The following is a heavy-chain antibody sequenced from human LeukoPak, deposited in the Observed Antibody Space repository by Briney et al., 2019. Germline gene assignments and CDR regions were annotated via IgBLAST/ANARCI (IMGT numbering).Heavy chain of an antibody. J-gene: IGHJ6*03. CDR3: ARVVPAVAYDYYYFIDL. Sequence: GASVTASCKASGGTFSSYAISWVRQAPGQGLEWMGGIIPIFGTANYAQKFQDRATITTDESTNTAYMELSSLRSGGTAVYYGARVVPAVAYDYYYFIDLWGKGTTVTVSS. CDR2: IIPIFGTA. CDR1: GGTFSSYA. V-gene: IGHV1-69*05. D-gene: IGHD2-2*01.